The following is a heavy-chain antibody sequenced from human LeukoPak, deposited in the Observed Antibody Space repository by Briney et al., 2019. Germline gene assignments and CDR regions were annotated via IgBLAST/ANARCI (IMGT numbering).Heavy chain of an antibody. CDR1: GFTFSSYA. D-gene: IGHD3-3*01. Sequence: GGSLRLSCAASGFTFSSYAMHWVRQAPGKGLEWVAFIPFDGGNKYYADSVKGRFTISRDNAKNSLYLQMNSLRAEDTAVYYCARDDGLGTIHDYWGQGTLVTVSS. CDR2: IPFDGGNK. CDR3: ARDDGLGTIHDY. V-gene: IGHV3-30*02. J-gene: IGHJ4*02.